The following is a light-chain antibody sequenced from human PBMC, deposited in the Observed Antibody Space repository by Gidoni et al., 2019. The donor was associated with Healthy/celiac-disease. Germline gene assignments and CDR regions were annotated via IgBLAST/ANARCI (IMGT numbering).Light chain of an antibody. J-gene: IGKJ5*01. Sequence: EIDVTQSPGTLSLSPGERATLSGRASQSVSSSYLAWYQQKPGRAPRLLIYGASSRATGIPEMFSGSGSGTDFTLTISRLEPEDFAVYYCQQYGSSPSFGEGTRLEIK. CDR2: GAS. CDR3: QQYGSSPS. CDR1: QSVSSSY. V-gene: IGKV3-20*01.